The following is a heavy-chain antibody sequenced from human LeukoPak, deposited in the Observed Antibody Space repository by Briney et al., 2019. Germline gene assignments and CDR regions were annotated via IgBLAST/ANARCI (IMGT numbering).Heavy chain of an antibody. D-gene: IGHD1-26*01. J-gene: IGHJ4*02. Sequence: SETLSLTCSVSGGSINTGSYYWGWVRQTPGKGLEWIGAIYYSGSSFYKPSLRSRVTMSVDTSKNQFSLRLHSVTAADTAVYYCARVLGPDPVGALDYWGQGILVTVSS. CDR1: GGSINTGSYY. CDR3: ARVLGPDPVGALDY. V-gene: IGHV4-39*01. CDR2: IYYSGSS.